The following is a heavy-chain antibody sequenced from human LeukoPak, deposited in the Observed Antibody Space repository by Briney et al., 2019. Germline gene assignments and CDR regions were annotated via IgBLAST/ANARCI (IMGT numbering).Heavy chain of an antibody. J-gene: IGHJ6*03. CDR2: INHSGST. V-gene: IGHV4-34*01. CDR1: GGSFSGYY. D-gene: IGHD5-18*01. Sequence: PSETLSLTCAVYGGSFSGYYWSWIRQPPGKGLEWIGEINHSGSTNYNPSLKSRVTISVDTSKNQFSLKLSSVTAADTAVYYCARHLKFRIQLWSRDYYCYMDVWGKGTTVTISS. CDR3: ARHLKFRIQLWSRDYYCYMDV.